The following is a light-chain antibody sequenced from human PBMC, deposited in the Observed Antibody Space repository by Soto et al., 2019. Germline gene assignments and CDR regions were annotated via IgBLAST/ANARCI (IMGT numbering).Light chain of an antibody. CDR3: SSDTTSSTLLYV. Sequence: QSALTQPASVSGSPGQSITISCTGTSGDVGGYTHVSWNQQHPGKAPKLIIYEVNNRPSGISNRFSGSKSGNTASLTISGLQAEDEADYHCSSDTTSSTLLYVFGTGTKLTVL. V-gene: IGLV2-14*01. CDR1: SGDVGGYTH. CDR2: EVN. J-gene: IGLJ1*01.